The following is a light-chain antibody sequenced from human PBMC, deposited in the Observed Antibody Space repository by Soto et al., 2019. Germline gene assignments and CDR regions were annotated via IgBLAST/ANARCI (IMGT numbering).Light chain of an antibody. CDR2: AAS. J-gene: IGKJ5*01. CDR3: QQRHMWPIT. V-gene: IGKV1-12*01. CDR1: QGISNW. Sequence: DIQMPQSPSSLSASVGARVTITCRARQGISNWLTWYQQKPGKAPKLLIYAASSLQSGVPSRFSGSGSGTDFTLTISSLEPEDSAVYYCQQRHMWPITFGHGIRLGIK.